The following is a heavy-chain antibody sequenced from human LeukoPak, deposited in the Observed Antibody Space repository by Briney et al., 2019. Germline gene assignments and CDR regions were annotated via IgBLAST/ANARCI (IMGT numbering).Heavy chain of an antibody. D-gene: IGHD6-13*01. CDR3: ANRDQQQLAFDY. V-gene: IGHV3-23*01. CDR1: GFTFSSYA. CDR2: ISDSGGST. Sequence: PGGSLRLSCAASGFTFSSYAMSWVRQAPGKGLEWVSVISDSGGSTYYADSVKGRFTISRDNSKNTLYLQMNSLRAEDTAVYYCANRDQQQLAFDYWGQGTLVTVSS. J-gene: IGHJ4*02.